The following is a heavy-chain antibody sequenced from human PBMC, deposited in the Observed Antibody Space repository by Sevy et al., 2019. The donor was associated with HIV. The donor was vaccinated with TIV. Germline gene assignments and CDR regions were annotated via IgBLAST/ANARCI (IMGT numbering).Heavy chain of an antibody. Sequence: ASVKVSCKASGYTFTSYDINWVRQATGQGLEWMGWINPNSGNTGYAQKFQGRVTITRNTSISTAYMELSSLRSEDTAVYYCARGGSGAIYYGMDVWGQGTTVTVSS. J-gene: IGHJ6*02. V-gene: IGHV1-8*03. CDR3: ARGGSGAIYYGMDV. CDR1: GYTFTSYD. CDR2: INPNSGNT. D-gene: IGHD3-10*01.